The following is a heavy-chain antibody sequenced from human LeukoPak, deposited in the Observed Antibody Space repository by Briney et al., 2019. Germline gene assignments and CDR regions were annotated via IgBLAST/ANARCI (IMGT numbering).Heavy chain of an antibody. J-gene: IGHJ6*02. Sequence: SETLSLTCTVSGGSISMFYWSWIRQSPGKGLEWIGYVYDSVNTNYNPSLKSRVTISVDMSRNQFSLKLKSVTVADTAIYYCARDRELGFWGQGTTVTVSS. CDR1: GGSISMFY. CDR3: ARDRELGF. CDR2: VYDSVNT. V-gene: IGHV4-59*01. D-gene: IGHD1-26*01.